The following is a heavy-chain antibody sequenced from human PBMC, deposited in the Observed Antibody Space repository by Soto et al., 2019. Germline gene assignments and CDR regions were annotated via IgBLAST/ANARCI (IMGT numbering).Heavy chain of an antibody. CDR3: ATLWFGESQR. D-gene: IGHD3-10*01. Sequence: QLQLQESGPGLVKPSETLSLTCTVSGGSISSSSYYWGWIRQPPGKGLEWIGSIYYSGSTYYNPTLKSRVTIYGDTSKNQFALKLSSVTAADTAVYYCATLWFGESQRWGQGTLVTVSS. V-gene: IGHV4-39*01. CDR1: GGSISSSSYY. J-gene: IGHJ1*01. CDR2: IYYSGST.